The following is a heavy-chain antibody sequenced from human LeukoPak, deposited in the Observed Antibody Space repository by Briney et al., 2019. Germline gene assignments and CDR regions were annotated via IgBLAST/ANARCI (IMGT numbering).Heavy chain of an antibody. CDR2: INQDESRK. D-gene: IGHD2-2*01. J-gene: IGHJ4*02. CDR3: ARDHAYRTDY. CDR1: GFSFSNDW. V-gene: IGHV3-7*01. Sequence: GGSLRLSCAASGFSFSNDWMCWVRQAPGKGLEWVANINQDESRKYYVDSVKGRFTISRDNAKNSLYLQMSSLRAEDTAVYYCARDHAYRTDYWGQGTLVTVSS.